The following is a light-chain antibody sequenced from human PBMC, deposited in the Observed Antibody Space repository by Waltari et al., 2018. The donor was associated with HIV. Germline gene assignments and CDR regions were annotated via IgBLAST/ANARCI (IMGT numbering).Light chain of an antibody. CDR3: EQNYDFPRT. J-gene: IGKJ1*01. CDR2: SAS. CDR1: RSIRTY. V-gene: IGKV1-39*01. Sequence: DIQMTQSPSSLSASVGDSVTFTCQSSRSIRTYLNWYQQISGRPPRLLIFSASSLQSGVSSRFSGGGSGTDFTLTINNLQPEDFATYYCEQNYDFPRTFGQGTTVA.